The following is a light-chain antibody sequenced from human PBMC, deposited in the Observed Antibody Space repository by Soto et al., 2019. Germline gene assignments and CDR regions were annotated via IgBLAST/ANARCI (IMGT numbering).Light chain of an antibody. CDR2: EVS. Sequence: QSVPTQPASVSGSTGQSITFSCTGTSSGVGGYNYVSWYQQHPGKAPKLMIYEVSNRPSGVSNRFSGSKSGNTASLTISGLQAEDEADYYCSSYTSSSTSRYVFGTGTKVTVL. CDR1: SSGVGGYNY. CDR3: SSYTSSSTSRYV. J-gene: IGLJ1*01. V-gene: IGLV2-14*01.